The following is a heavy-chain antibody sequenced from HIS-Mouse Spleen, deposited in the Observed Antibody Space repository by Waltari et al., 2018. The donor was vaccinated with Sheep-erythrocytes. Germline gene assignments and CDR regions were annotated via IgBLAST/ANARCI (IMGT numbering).Heavy chain of an antibody. V-gene: IGHV4-39*01. J-gene: IGHJ4*02. CDR3: ARLYYYDSSGYYFDY. CDR2: IYYSGST. D-gene: IGHD3-22*01. Sequence: QLQLQESGPGLVKPSETLSLTCTVSGGSISSSSYYWGWIRQPPGKGPEWIGSIYYSGSTSTNPSLKIRVTISVETSKNQFSLRLSSVTAADTAVYYCARLYYYDSSGYYFDYWGQGTLVTVSS. CDR1: GGSISSSSYY.